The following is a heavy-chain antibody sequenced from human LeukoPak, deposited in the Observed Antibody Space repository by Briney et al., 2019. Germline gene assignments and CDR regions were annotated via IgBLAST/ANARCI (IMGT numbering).Heavy chain of an antibody. CDR2: IRRKTYGGTT. D-gene: IGHD2-15*01. CDR3: TRVMWGAVVVAATQFDY. Sequence: PGGSLRLSCTASGFTFGDYAMSWVRQAPGKGLEWVGFIRRKTYGGTTEYAASVKGRFTISRDDSKSIAYLQMNSLKTEDTAVYYCTRVMWGAVVVAATQFDYWGQGTLVTVSS. V-gene: IGHV3-49*04. CDR1: GFTFGDYA. J-gene: IGHJ4*02.